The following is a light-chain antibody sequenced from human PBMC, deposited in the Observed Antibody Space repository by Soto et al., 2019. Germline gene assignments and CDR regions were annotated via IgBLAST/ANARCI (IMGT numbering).Light chain of an antibody. CDR1: QNIRNN. V-gene: IGKV1-39*01. CDR2: GAA. Sequence: DIQMTQSPSSLSASVGDRVAITCRASQNIRNNLNWYQQKPGKAPRVLIYGAASLQSGVPLRFSGSGSGTKFSLTINSLQPEDYATYYCQQSYNIQALTFGGGTKVEIK. J-gene: IGKJ4*01. CDR3: QQSYNIQALT.